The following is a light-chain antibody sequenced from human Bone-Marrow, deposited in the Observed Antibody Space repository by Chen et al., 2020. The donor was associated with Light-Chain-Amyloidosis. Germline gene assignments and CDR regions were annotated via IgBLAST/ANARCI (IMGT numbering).Light chain of an antibody. V-gene: IGLV8-61*01. CDR2: STN. J-gene: IGLJ3*02. CDR1: PGSVSTNYY. CDR3: VLYVGSGIWV. Sequence: QTAVTQAPSFSVSPGGTVTHTCGLSPGSVSTNYYPAWYQQTPGQAPRTLLYSTNTRSSGVPDRFSGSILGNKAALTITGAQADDESDYYCVLYVGSGIWVFGGGTKLTVL.